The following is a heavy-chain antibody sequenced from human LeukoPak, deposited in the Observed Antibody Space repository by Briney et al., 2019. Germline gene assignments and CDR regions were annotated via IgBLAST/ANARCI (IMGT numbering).Heavy chain of an antibody. J-gene: IGHJ5*02. D-gene: IGHD3-10*01. CDR2: INPDSGMA. CDR1: GYTFTTYD. V-gene: IGHV1-8*03. Sequence: ASVKVSCKATGYTFTTYDISRVRQTTGQGLEWMGWINPDSGMAESAPKFQGRVTITRNTSINTAYMEMTSLTLEDTAVYYCTRDRRIRGVIVFDPWGQGTQVIVSS. CDR3: TRDRRIRGVIVFDP.